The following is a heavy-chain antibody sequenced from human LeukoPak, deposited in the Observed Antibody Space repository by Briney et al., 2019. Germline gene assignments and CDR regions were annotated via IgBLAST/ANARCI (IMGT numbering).Heavy chain of an antibody. Sequence: GGSLRLSCAASGFTFSSYAMSWVRRAPGKGLEWVSAISGSGGSTYYADSVKGRFTISRDNSKNTLYLQMNSLRAEDTAVYYCAKSADSSAHSYYCMDVRGKGTTVTVSS. CDR1: GFTFSSYA. CDR2: ISGSGGST. D-gene: IGHD6-19*01. J-gene: IGHJ6*03. V-gene: IGHV3-23*01. CDR3: AKSADSSAHSYYCMDV.